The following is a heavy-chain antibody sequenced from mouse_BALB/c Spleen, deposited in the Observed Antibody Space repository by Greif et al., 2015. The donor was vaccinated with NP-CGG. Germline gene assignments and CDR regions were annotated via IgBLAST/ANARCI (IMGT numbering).Heavy chain of an antibody. D-gene: IGHD2-3*01. Sequence: QVQLQQSGAELVRPGVSVKISCKGSGYTFTDYAMHWVKQSHAKSLEWIGVISTYYGDASYNQKFKGKATMTVDKSSSTAYMELARLTSEDSAIYYCARGRDGPTEDLFAYWGQGTLVTVSA. CDR2: ISTYYGDA. V-gene: IGHV1S137*01. CDR1: GYTFTDYA. CDR3: ARGRDGPTEDLFAY. J-gene: IGHJ3*01.